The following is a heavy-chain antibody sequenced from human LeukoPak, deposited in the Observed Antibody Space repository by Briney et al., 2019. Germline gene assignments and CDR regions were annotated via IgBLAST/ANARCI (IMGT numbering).Heavy chain of an antibody. CDR1: GGSISSSSYY. V-gene: IGHV4-39*07. J-gene: IGHJ4*02. CDR2: IYYSGST. Sequence: SETLSLTCTVSGGSISSSSYYWGWIRQPPGKGLEWIGSIYYSGSTYYNPSLKSRVTISVDTSKNQFSLKLSSVTAADTAVYYCARDQEGTDYWDQGTLVTVSS. CDR3: ARDQEGTDY.